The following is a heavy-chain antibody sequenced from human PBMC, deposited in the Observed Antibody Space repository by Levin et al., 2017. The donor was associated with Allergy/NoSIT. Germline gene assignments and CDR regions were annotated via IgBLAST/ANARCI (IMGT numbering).Heavy chain of an antibody. CDR3: STDSYYAEYYGSRNYYNRERGRFDH. V-gene: IGHV3-15*01. Sequence: GGSLRLSCAASGFTFSNAWMNWVRQAPGKGLEWVGRIKSKGDGATTDLAAPVKGRFTISRDDSKNTLFLQMNSLKTEDTAVYYCSTDSYYAEYYGSRNYYNRERGRFDHWGQGTLVTVSS. D-gene: IGHD3-10*01. CDR1: GFTFSNAW. J-gene: IGHJ4*02. CDR2: IKSKGDGATT.